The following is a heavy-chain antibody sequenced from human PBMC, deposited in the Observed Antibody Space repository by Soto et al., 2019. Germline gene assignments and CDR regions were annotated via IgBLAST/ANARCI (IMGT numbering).Heavy chain of an antibody. CDR1: GFTFSSYA. D-gene: IGHD3-10*01. V-gene: IGHV3-64*01. J-gene: IGHJ4*02. CDR3: ARDGGDYYGSGSYSPFDY. CDR2: ISSNGGST. Sequence: EVQLVESGGGLVQPGGSLRLPCTASGFTFSSYAMHWVRQAPGKGLEYVSAISSNGGSTYYANSVKGRFTISRDNSKNTLYLQMGSLRAEDMAVYYCARDGGDYYGSGSYSPFDYWGQGTLVTVSS.